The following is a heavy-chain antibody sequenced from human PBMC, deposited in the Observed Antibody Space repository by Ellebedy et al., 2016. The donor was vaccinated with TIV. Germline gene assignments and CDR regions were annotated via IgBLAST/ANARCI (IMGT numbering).Heavy chain of an antibody. CDR2: IYYSGST. Sequence: SETLSLXXTVSGGSISSYYWSWIRQPPGKGLEWIGYIYYSGSTNYNPSLKSRVTISVDTSKNQFSLKLSSVTAADTAVYYCARGRRYYGSGRLYNWFDPWGQGTLVTVSS. CDR3: ARGRRYYGSGRLYNWFDP. D-gene: IGHD3-10*01. V-gene: IGHV4-59*12. J-gene: IGHJ5*02. CDR1: GGSISSYY.